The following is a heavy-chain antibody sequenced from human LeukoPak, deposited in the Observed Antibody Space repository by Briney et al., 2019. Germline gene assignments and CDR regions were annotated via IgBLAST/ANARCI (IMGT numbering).Heavy chain of an antibody. CDR3: APKKIYGGNSGLDY. Sequence: GRSLRLSCAASGFNFNNHGMHWVRQAPGKGLEWVAVITYDGSEKFYADSVKGRFTISRDNSKNTLYLQMNSLRPEDTAVYYCAPKKIYGGNSGLDYWGQGTLVTVSS. D-gene: IGHD4-23*01. J-gene: IGHJ4*02. CDR2: ITYDGSEK. CDR1: GFNFNNHG. V-gene: IGHV3-30*03.